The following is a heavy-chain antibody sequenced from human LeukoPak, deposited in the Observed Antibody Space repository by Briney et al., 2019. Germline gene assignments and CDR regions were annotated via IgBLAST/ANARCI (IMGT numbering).Heavy chain of an antibody. CDR2: IYYSGST. Sequence: SQTLSLTRTVSGGSISSGGYYWSWIRQHPGKGLEWIGYIYYSGSTYYNPSLKSRVTISVDTSKNQFSLKLSSVTAADTAVYYCAREYSSGESDYWGQGTLVTVSS. D-gene: IGHD6-19*01. V-gene: IGHV4-31*03. CDR1: GGSISSGGYY. J-gene: IGHJ4*02. CDR3: AREYSSGESDY.